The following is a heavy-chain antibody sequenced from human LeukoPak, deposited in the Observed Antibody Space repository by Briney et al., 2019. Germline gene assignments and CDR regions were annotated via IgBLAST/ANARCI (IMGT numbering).Heavy chain of an antibody. Sequence: GGSLRLSCAASGFTFISYSMNWVRQAPGKGLDWVSSISSGSSYIQYADSVKGRFTISRDNAKNSLYLQMDSLRAEDTAVYFCVRDPNGDYIGTFDMWGRGTMVSVSS. V-gene: IGHV3-21*01. D-gene: IGHD4-17*01. CDR3: VRDPNGDYIGTFDM. CDR1: GFTFISYS. J-gene: IGHJ3*02. CDR2: ISSGSSYI.